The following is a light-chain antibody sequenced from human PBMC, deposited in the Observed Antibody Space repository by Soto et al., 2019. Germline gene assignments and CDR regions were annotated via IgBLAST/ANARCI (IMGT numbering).Light chain of an antibody. J-gene: IGKJ4*01. Sequence: EVVLTQPPGTLSLSPGERATLSCRASQSVSGSYLAWYQQKPGQAPRLLIYGASSRATGIPDRFSGSGSGTDFTLTISRLEPEDFAVYYCQQYGSSPLTFGRGTKVDI. CDR1: QSVSGSY. CDR2: GAS. CDR3: QQYGSSPLT. V-gene: IGKV3-20*01.